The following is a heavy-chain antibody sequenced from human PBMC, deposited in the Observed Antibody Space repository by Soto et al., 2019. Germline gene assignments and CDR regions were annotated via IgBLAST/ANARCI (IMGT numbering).Heavy chain of an antibody. CDR1: GYKISTWHNFTSYW. CDR3: ARLGFNYDFLSGYYNVHHYYGIDV. Sequence: PGESLKISCMGSGYKISTWHNFTSYWIAWVHQMPEEGLEWMRIIYTGESDTRYSPSFQGQVTISADKSIISVYLQWSSLKASDTVTYYCARLGFNYDFLSGYYNVHHYYGIDVWGQGTTVTVSS. CDR2: IYTGESDT. J-gene: IGHJ6*02. D-gene: IGHD3-3*01. V-gene: IGHV5-51*07.